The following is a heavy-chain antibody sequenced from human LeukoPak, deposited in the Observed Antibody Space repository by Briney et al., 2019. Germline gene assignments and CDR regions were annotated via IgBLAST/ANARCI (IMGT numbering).Heavy chain of an antibody. V-gene: IGHV4-59*01. CDR1: GGSTSSYY. J-gene: IGHJ5*02. D-gene: IGHD3-10*01. CDR2: IYYSGST. CDR3: ARTTMVRGVIIALEYNWFDP. Sequence: PSETLSLTCTVSGGSTSSYYWSWIRQPPGKGLEWIGYIYYSGSTNYNPSLKSRVTISVDTSKNQFSLKLSSVTAADTAVYYCARTTMVRGVIIALEYNWFDPWGQGTLVTVSS.